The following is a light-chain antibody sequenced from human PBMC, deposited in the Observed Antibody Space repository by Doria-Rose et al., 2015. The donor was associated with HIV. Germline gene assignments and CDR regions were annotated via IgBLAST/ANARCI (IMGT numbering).Light chain of an antibody. V-gene: IGKV3-20*01. CDR1: QRVKSSY. CDR2: DAS. Sequence: TQSPGTLSLSPGERATLSCRASQRVKSSYLAWYQQKPGQAPRLLIYDASTRATGIPDRFSVSGSGTDFTLTISRLEHEDVAVYYCQQYGTSRGTFGQGTRLEIK. CDR3: QQYGTSRGT. J-gene: IGKJ5*01.